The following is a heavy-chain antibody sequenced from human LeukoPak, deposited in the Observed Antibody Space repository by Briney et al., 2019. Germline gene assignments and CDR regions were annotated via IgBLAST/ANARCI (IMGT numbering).Heavy chain of an antibody. CDR1: GFTFSIYG. CDR2: ISSDSTNI. J-gene: IGHJ4*02. V-gene: IGHV3-21*01. D-gene: IGHD2-15*01. Sequence: GGSLKLSCAASGFTFSIYGMNWVRQAPGEGLEWVTSISSDSTNIYYTDSVKGRFTISRDNAKNSLYLQMNSLILEDTAVYYCARDGSGSGDYWGQGTLVTVSS. CDR3: ARDGSGSGDY.